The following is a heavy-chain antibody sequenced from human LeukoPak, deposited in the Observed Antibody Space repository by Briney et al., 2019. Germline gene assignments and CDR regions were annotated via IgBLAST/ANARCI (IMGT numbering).Heavy chain of an antibody. CDR3: ARDSTTVTTFDY. CDR1: GYTFTSYG. Sequence: ASVKVSCEASGYTFTSYGISWVRQAPGQGLEWMGWISAYNGNTNYAQKLQGRVTMTTDTSTSTAYMELRSLRSDDTAVYYCARDSTTVTTFDYWGQGTLVTVSS. CDR2: ISAYNGNT. V-gene: IGHV1-18*01. D-gene: IGHD4-17*01. J-gene: IGHJ4*02.